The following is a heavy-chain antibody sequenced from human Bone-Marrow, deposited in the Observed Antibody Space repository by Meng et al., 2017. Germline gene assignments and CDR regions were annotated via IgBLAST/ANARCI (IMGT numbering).Heavy chain of an antibody. CDR3: AKDIWAYYGSGLDY. Sequence: SLKISCAASGFTFDDYAMHWVRQAPGKGLEWVSGISWNSGSIGYADSVKGRFTISRDNAKNSLYLQMNSLRAEDTAWYYCAKDIWAYYGSGLDYWGQGTLVTVSS. CDR1: GFTFDDYA. V-gene: IGHV3-9*01. D-gene: IGHD3-10*01. J-gene: IGHJ4*02. CDR2: ISWNSGSI.